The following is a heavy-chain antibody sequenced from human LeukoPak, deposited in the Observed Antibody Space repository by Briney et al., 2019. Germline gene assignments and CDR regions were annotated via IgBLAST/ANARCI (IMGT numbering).Heavy chain of an antibody. CDR1: GGTFSSYV. V-gene: IGHV1-69*05. D-gene: IGHD6-13*01. Sequence: GASVKVSCKASGGTFSSYVINWVRQAPGQGLEWMGRIVPIFGTTNYAQKFQGRVTITTDESTSTAYMELSSLRSEDTAVYYCARDRGERGSSWSLPAHGFDIWGQGTMVTVSS. J-gene: IGHJ3*02. CDR2: IVPIFGTT. CDR3: ARDRGERGSSWSLPAHGFDI.